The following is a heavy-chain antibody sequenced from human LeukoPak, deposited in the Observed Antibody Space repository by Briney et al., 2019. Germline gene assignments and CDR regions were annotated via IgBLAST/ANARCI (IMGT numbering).Heavy chain of an antibody. V-gene: IGHV3-23*01. CDR2: ISSSGGST. Sequence: PGGSLRLSCAASGFTFTSYAMSWVRQAPGKGLEWVSAISSSGGSTYYADSVKGRFTISRDNSKNTLYLQVNSLRVEDTAGYYCTKRVFWRGYFDYWGQGTLVTVSS. J-gene: IGHJ4*02. CDR3: TKRVFWRGYFDY. D-gene: IGHD3-3*01. CDR1: GFTFTSYA.